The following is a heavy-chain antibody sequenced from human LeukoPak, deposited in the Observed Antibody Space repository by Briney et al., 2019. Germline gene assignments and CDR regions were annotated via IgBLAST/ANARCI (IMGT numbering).Heavy chain of an antibody. CDR1: GFTFSIYT. V-gene: IGHV3-21*01. Sequence: GGSLRLSCAASGFTFSIYTMNWVRQAPGKGLESVSSISSSSSYIYYADSVKGRFTISRDNAKNSLYLQMNGLRAEDTAVYYCARDPQQLMYAFDIWGQGTMVTVSS. CDR2: ISSSSSYI. CDR3: ARDPQQLMYAFDI. D-gene: IGHD1-1*01. J-gene: IGHJ3*02.